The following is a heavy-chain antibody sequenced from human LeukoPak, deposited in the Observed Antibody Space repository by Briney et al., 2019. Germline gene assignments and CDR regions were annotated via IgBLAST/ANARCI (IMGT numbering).Heavy chain of an antibody. V-gene: IGHV3-49*04. CDR2: IRSKAYGGTT. CDR1: EFTFSDYA. CDR3: TRDYGNYKADY. D-gene: IGHD4-11*01. Sequence: GGSLRLSCTGSEFTFSDYAVIWVRQAPGRGLEWVGFIRSKAYGGTTEYAASVKGRFTISRDDSKSIAYLQMDSLKTEDTAVYYCTRDYGNYKADYWGQGTLVTVSS. J-gene: IGHJ4*02.